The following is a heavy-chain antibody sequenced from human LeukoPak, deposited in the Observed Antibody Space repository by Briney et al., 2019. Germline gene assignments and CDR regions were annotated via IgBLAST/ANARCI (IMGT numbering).Heavy chain of an antibody. D-gene: IGHD5-12*01. CDR3: ARQRLATLSVDAFDI. CDR1: GYSFPSYW. Sequence: GESLKISCKGSGYSFPSYWIGWVRQMPGKGLERMGIIHPVDSDTRYSPSFQGQVTISADKSITTAYLQWSSLKASDTAMYYCARQRLATLSVDAFDIWGHGTMVTVSS. CDR2: IHPVDSDT. J-gene: IGHJ3*02. V-gene: IGHV5-51*01.